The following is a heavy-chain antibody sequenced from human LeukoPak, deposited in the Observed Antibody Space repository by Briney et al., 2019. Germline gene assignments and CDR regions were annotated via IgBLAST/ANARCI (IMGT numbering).Heavy chain of an antibody. Sequence: SETLCLTCTVSGVSISSYYWSWIRQPPGKGLEWIWYVYCSGSTNYNPSLKSRVTISVDTSKNQFSLKLSSVTAADTAVYYCARHHAPYGSGTYYNPTYYHYGMDVWGQGTTVTVSS. CDR2: VYCSGST. V-gene: IGHV4-59*08. CDR3: ARHHAPYGSGTYYNPTYYHYGMDV. D-gene: IGHD3-10*01. CDR1: GVSISSYY. J-gene: IGHJ6*02.